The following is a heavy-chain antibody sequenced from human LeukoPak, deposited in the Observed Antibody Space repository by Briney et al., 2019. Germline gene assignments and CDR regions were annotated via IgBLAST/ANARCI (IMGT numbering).Heavy chain of an antibody. D-gene: IGHD1-26*01. CDR2: IKQDGSEK. J-gene: IGHJ4*02. CDR1: GFTFSSYW. Sequence: QPGGSLRLSCAASGFTFSSYWMSWVRQAPGKGLEWGANIKQDGSEKYYVDSVKGRFTICRVNAKHSLYLQMSSLRAQDTAVYYCARDTSQYSGSYQYWGQGTLVTVSS. V-gene: IGHV3-7*01. CDR3: ARDTSQYSGSYQY.